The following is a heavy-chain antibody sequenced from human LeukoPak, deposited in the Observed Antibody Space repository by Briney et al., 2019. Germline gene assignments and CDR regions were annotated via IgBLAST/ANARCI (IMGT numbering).Heavy chain of an antibody. J-gene: IGHJ5*02. CDR3: ARAPTARSHSSGWYVRWFDP. CDR1: GYTFTSYG. V-gene: IGHV1-18*01. CDR2: ISAYNGNT. Sequence: ASVKVSCKASGYTFTSYGISWVRQAPGQGLEWMGWISAYNGNTNYAQKLQGRVTMTTDTSTSTAYMELRSLRSDDTAVYYCARAPTARSHSSGWYVRWFDPWGQGTLVTVSS. D-gene: IGHD6-19*01.